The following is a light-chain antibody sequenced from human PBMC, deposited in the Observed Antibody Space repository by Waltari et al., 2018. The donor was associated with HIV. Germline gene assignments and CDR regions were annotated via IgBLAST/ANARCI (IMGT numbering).Light chain of an antibody. V-gene: IGLV6-57*01. Sequence: NFMLTQPPSVSESPGKTVTISCTRSSGSVASNYVQWYQQRPGSSPTTVIYEDNQRPSGVPDRFSGSIDSSSNSASLTISGLKTEDEADYYCQSYDSRNHVVFGGGTKLTVL. CDR2: EDN. CDR3: QSYDSRNHVV. J-gene: IGLJ2*01. CDR1: SGSVASNY.